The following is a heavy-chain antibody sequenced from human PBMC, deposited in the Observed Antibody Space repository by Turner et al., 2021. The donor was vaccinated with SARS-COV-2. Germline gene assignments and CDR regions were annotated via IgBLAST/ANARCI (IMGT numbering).Heavy chain of an antibody. CDR2: IYYSGST. D-gene: IGHD5-12*01. Sequence: QLQLQESGPGLVKPSETLSLTCTVSGGSISSSSYYWGWIRQPPGKGLECIGSIYYSGSTYYNPSLKSRVTISVDTSKNQCSLKLSSVTAADTAVYYCARRVWLRAHFDYWGQGTLVTVSS. V-gene: IGHV4-39*01. CDR3: ARRVWLRAHFDY. CDR1: GGSISSSSYY. J-gene: IGHJ4*02.